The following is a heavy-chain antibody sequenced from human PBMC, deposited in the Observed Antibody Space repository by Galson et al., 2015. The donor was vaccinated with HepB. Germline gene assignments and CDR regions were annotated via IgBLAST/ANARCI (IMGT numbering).Heavy chain of an antibody. J-gene: IGHJ6*02. V-gene: IGHV3-23*01. CDR3: AKERGKLVGFGELSRFANYCYYGMDV. CDR2: ISGSGGST. CDR1: GFTFSSYA. Sequence: LRLSCAASGFTFSSYAMSWVRQAPGKGLEWVSAISGSGGSTYYADSVKGRFTISRDNSKNTLYLQMNSLRAEDTAVYYCAKERGKLVGFGELSRFANYCYYGMDVWGQGTPVTVSS. D-gene: IGHD3-10*01.